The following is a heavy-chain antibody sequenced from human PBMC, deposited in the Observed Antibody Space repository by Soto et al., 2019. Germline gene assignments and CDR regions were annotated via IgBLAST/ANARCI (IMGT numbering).Heavy chain of an antibody. CDR1: GYIFTNYA. D-gene: IGHD3-10*01. CDR3: ARDRGGALWFGEDNWFDP. V-gene: IGHV1-3*01. CDR2: INAANGDT. Sequence: VASVKVSCKASGYIFTNYAMHWVRQAPGQRLEWMGWINAANGDTNYAQKLQGRVTMTTDTSTSTAYMELRSLRSDDTAVYYCARDRGGALWFGEDNWFDPWGQGTLVTVSS. J-gene: IGHJ5*02.